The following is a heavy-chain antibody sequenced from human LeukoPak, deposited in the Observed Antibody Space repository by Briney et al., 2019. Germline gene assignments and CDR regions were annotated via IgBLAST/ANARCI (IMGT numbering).Heavy chain of an antibody. CDR2: IYYSGST. CDR3: ARDSWFGSFTYYYYMDV. V-gene: IGHV4-59*01. D-gene: IGHD3-10*01. J-gene: IGHJ6*03. Sequence: SETLSLTCTVSGGSISSYYWSWSRQPPGKGLEWIGYIYYSGSTNYNPSLKSRVTILVDMSKNQLSLKLRSVTAADTAVYYCARDSWFGSFTYYYYMDVWGKGTTVTISS. CDR1: GGSISSYY.